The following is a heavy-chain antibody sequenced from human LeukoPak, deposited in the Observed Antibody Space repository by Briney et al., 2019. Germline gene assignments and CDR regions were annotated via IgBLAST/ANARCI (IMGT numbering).Heavy chain of an antibody. CDR1: GFTFSNSG. Sequence: GGSLRLSCAASGFTFSNSGMHWVRPAPGKGLEWVAFIRFDGSSKFYTDSVKGRFTISRDNSKNTLNPQMNSLRAEDTAVYYCAKDYIYGGWGNAFDIWGQGTKVTVSS. V-gene: IGHV3-30*02. CDR2: IRFDGSSK. J-gene: IGHJ3*02. D-gene: IGHD5-18*01. CDR3: AKDYIYGGWGNAFDI.